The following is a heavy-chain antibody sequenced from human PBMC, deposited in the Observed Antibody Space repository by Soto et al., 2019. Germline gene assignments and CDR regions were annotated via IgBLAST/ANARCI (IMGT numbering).Heavy chain of an antibody. D-gene: IGHD4-17*01. CDR1: GFTFSSYA. CDR2: ISGSGGST. Sequence: TGGSLRLSCAASGFTFSSYAMSWVRQAPGKGLEWVSAISGSGGSTYYADSVKGRFTISRDNSKNTLYLQMNSLRAEDTAVYYCAKDPPRSSVTTKNYYYYGMDVWGQGTTVTVSS. J-gene: IGHJ6*02. V-gene: IGHV3-23*01. CDR3: AKDPPRSSVTTKNYYYYGMDV.